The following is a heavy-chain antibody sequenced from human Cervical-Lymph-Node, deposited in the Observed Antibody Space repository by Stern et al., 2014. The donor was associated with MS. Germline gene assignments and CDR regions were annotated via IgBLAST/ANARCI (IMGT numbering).Heavy chain of an antibody. Sequence: EDQLVESGGGLVQPGGSLRLSCVGSGFTFKNFAMTWVRQAPGKGLAWISASGSAGATHFADSGRGRFRLSRDNSKNTLYLQMDSLRAEDTAVYYCGKDLFYWSADSWGQGSLVTVSS. D-gene: IGHD3-3*01. CDR2: SGSAGAT. CDR1: GFTFKNFA. J-gene: IGHJ4*02. V-gene: IGHV3-23*04. CDR3: GKDLFYWSADS.